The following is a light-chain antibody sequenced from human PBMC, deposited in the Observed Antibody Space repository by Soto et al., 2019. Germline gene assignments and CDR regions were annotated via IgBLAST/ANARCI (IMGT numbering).Light chain of an antibody. CDR2: EVR. J-gene: IGLJ1*01. V-gene: IGLV2-14*01. Sequence: QSALAQPASVSGSPGQSITISCTGTRSGVGAYNYVSWYQQHPGKAPKLMIYEVRGRPSGVSNRFSGSKSGNTASLTISGLQAEDEGDYFCSSYGSTSARYVFGTGTKLTVL. CDR3: SSYGSTSARYV. CDR1: RSGVGAYNY.